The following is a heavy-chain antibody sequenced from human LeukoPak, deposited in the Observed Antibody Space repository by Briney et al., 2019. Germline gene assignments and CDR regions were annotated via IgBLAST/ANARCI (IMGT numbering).Heavy chain of an antibody. J-gene: IGHJ4*02. Sequence: PSETLSLTYTVSGGSISSYYWSWIRQPPGKGLEWIGYIYYTGRTNYNPSLKSRVTISVDTSKNQFSLKLNSVTAADTAVYYCARADFWSAVDYWGQGTLVTVSS. CDR2: IYYTGRT. D-gene: IGHD3-3*01. CDR3: ARADFWSAVDY. CDR1: GGSISSYY. V-gene: IGHV4-59*01.